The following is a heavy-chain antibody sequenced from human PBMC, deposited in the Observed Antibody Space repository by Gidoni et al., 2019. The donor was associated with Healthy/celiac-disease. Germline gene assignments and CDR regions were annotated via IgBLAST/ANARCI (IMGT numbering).Heavy chain of an antibody. D-gene: IGHD3-3*01. Sequence: EVQLVESGGGLVQPGGSLRLSCAASGFPFSSYAMSWVRQAPGKGLEWVAARSGSGCSTYYSDAVKGRFTIFRDNSKNTLYLQINSLRAEDTAVYYCAKDLPREVRFLEWPISFDYWGQGTLVTVSS. CDR1: GFPFSSYA. CDR3: AKDLPREVRFLEWPISFDY. V-gene: IGHV3-23*04. CDR2: RSGSGCST. J-gene: IGHJ4*02.